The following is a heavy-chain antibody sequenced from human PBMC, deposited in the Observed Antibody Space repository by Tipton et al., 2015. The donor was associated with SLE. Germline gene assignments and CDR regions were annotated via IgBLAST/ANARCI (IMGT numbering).Heavy chain of an antibody. J-gene: IGHJ3*02. CDR1: GGYITSGPYY. CDR2: IYRTGNT. CDR3: ARGYDFSSGFEAFDI. V-gene: IGHV4-61*02. D-gene: IGHD3-3*01. Sequence: TLSLTCFVSGGYITSGPYYWTWIRQPAGKGLEWIGRIYRTGNTIYNPSLSSRLTISVDTSKNQFSLKLDSVTAADTALYYCARGYDFSSGFEAFDIWGQGTMVTVSS.